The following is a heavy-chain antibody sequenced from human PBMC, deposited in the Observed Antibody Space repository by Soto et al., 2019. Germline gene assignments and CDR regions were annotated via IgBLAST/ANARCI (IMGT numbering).Heavy chain of an antibody. Sequence: ESGGGVVQPGRSLTLSCAVSGFTFSSHGMHWVRQAPGKGLEWVAIISYDGSKKYYVDSVKGRFTISRDNSRNTLYLQMDSLRVEDTAVYHCAKDTGDCRSISCNPGNNWFDPWGQGTLVTVSS. J-gene: IGHJ5*02. V-gene: IGHV3-30*18. CDR1: GFTFSSHG. CDR3: AKDTGDCRSISCNPGNNWFDP. D-gene: IGHD2-2*01. CDR2: ISYDGSKK.